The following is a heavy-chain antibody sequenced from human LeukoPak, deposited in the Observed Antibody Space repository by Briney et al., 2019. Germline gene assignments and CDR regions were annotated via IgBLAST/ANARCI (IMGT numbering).Heavy chain of an antibody. CDR3: ARNFLWLVAANRDDRTDDY. Sequence: ASVKVSCKASGYTFTDYYIHWVRQAPGQGLEWMGWINPNVGATNYAQKFQGRVTMTRDTSISTAYMELSRLRSDDTAVYYCARNFLWLVAANRDDRTDDYWGQGTLVTVSS. J-gene: IGHJ4*02. CDR1: GYTFTDYY. D-gene: IGHD2-15*01. V-gene: IGHV1-2*02. CDR2: INPNVGAT.